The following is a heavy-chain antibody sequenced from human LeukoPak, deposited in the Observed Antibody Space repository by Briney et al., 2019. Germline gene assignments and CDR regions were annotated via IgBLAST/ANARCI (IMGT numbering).Heavy chain of an antibody. D-gene: IGHD3-22*01. CDR2: INPSGGST. Sequence: GASVKVSCKASGYTFTSYYMHWVRQAPGQGLEWMGIINPSGGSTSYAQRFQGRVTMTRDMSTSTVYMELSSLRSDDTAVYYCAREYYDSSGNYSDYFDYWGQGTLVTVSS. CDR3: AREYYDSSGNYSDYFDY. CDR1: GYTFTSYY. J-gene: IGHJ4*02. V-gene: IGHV1-46*01.